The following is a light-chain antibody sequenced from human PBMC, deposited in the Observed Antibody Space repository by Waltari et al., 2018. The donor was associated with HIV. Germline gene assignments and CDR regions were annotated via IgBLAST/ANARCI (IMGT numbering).Light chain of an antibody. CDR2: GAS. Sequence: EIVLTQSPGTLSLSPGERATLSCRASQSVSRSYLAWYQQKPGQAPRLLTYGASNRATGIPDRFSGSGSGTDFTLTISRLEPEDFAVYYCQQYGSSPYSFGQGTELEIK. V-gene: IGKV3-20*01. CDR1: QSVSRSY. J-gene: IGKJ2*03. CDR3: QQYGSSPYS.